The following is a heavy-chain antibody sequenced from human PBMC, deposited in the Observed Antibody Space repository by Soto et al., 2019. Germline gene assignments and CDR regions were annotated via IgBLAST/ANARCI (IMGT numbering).Heavy chain of an antibody. CDR3: ARGGLYYGSGSYYRWGFDP. CDR1: GGSFNGYY. CDR2: INHSGST. V-gene: IGHV4-34*01. J-gene: IGHJ5*02. Sequence: SDTLSLTCAVYGGSFNGYYWSWIRQPPGKELEWIGEINHSGSTNYNPSLKSRVTISVDTSKNQFSLKLSSVTAADTAVYYCARGGLYYGSGSYYRWGFDPWGQGTLVTVSS. D-gene: IGHD3-10*01.